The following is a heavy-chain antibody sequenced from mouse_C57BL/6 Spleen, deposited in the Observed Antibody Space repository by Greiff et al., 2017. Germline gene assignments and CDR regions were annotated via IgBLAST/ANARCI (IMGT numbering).Heavy chain of an antibody. CDR1: GYTFTSYW. Sequence: QVQLQQSGAELVRPGTSVKLSCKASGYTFTSYWMHWVKQRPGQGLEWIGVIDPSDSYTNYNQKFKGKATLTVDTSSSTAYMQLSSLTSEDSAVYYCARGEDYYGSSSFDYWGQGTTLTVSS. V-gene: IGHV1-59*01. D-gene: IGHD1-1*01. CDR3: ARGEDYYGSSSFDY. J-gene: IGHJ2*01. CDR2: IDPSDSYT.